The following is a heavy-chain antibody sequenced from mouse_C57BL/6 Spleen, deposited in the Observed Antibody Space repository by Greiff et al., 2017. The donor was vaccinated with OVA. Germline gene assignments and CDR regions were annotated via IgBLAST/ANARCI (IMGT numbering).Heavy chain of an antibody. CDR1: GYAFSSYW. Sequence: QVHVKQSGAELVKPGASVKISCKASGYAFSSYWMNWVKQRPGKGLEWIGQIYPGDGDTNYNGKFKGKATLTADKSSSTAYMQLSSLTSEDSAVYFCARGDYDYPAYWGQGTLVTVSA. CDR2: IYPGDGDT. V-gene: IGHV1-80*01. J-gene: IGHJ3*01. CDR3: ARGDYDYPAY. D-gene: IGHD2-4*01.